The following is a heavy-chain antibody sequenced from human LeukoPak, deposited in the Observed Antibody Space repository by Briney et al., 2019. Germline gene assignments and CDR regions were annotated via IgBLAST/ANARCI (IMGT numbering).Heavy chain of an antibody. D-gene: IGHD3-22*01. CDR1: GGSISSSSYY. J-gene: IGHJ3*02. CDR3: ARHESYYYDSSGYYGDAFDI. Sequence: SETLSLTCTVSGGSISSSSYYWGWIRQPPGKGLEWIGSIYYSGSTYYNPSLKSRVTISVDTSKNQFSLKLSSVTAADTAVYYCARHESYYYDSSGYYGDAFDIWGQGTMVTVSS. CDR2: IYYSGST. V-gene: IGHV4-39*01.